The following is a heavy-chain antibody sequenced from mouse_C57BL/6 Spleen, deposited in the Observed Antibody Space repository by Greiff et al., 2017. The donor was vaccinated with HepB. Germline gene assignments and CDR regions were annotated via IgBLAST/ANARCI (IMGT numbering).Heavy chain of an antibody. D-gene: IGHD1-1*01. V-gene: IGHV1-69*01. J-gene: IGHJ1*03. CDR3: ANYYGSSHWYCDV. CDR2: IDPSDSYT. CDR1: GYTFTSYW. Sequence: QVQLQQPGAELVMPGASVKLSCKASGYTFTSYWMHWVKQRPGQGLEWIGEIDPSDSYTNYNQKFKGKSTLTVDKSSSTAYMQLSSLTAEDAAVYYGANYYGSSHWYCDVWGTGTTVTVSS.